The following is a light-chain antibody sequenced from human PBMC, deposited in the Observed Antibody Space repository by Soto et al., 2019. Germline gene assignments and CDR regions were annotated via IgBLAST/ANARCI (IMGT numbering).Light chain of an antibody. V-gene: IGLV3-21*02. CDR3: QVWDSSRDHPGWV. Sequence: SYVLSQPPSVSVPPGQTARIPCGGDNIGTESVHWYFQKPGQAPVLVVYDDSDRPSGIPERFSGSNSGNMATLTITRVEAGDEADYFCQVWDSSRDHPGWVFGGGTKPPS. J-gene: IGLJ3*02. CDR2: DDS. CDR1: NIGTES.